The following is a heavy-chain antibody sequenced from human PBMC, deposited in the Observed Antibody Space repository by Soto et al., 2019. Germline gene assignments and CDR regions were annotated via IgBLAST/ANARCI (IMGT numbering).Heavy chain of an antibody. CDR2: IIPILGIA. Sequence: QVQLVQSGAEVKKPGSSVKVSCKASGGTFSSYTISWVRQSPVQGLEWMGRIIPILGIANYAQKFQGRVTITADKSTSTSYMELSSVRSEDTDVYYCAKLSTASGGYWCQGTLVIVSS. J-gene: IGHJ4*02. CDR1: GGTFSSYT. V-gene: IGHV1-69*02. D-gene: IGHD4-17*01. CDR3: AKLSTASGGY.